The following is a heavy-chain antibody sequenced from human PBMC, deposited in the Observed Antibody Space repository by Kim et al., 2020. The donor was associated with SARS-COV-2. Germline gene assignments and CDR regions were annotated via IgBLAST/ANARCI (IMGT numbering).Heavy chain of an antibody. Sequence: TGYAQKFQGRVTMTRNTPISTAYMELSSLRSEDTAVYYCASSYSNDAFDIWGQGTMVTVSS. J-gene: IGHJ3*02. CDR3: ASSYSNDAFDI. D-gene: IGHD2-15*01. V-gene: IGHV1-8*01. CDR2: T.